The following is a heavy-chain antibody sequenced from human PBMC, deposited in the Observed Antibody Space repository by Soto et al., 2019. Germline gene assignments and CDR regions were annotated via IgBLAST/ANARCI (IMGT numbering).Heavy chain of an antibody. Sequence: QITLKESGPTLVKPTQTLTLTCTFSGFSLSTSGVGVGWIRQPPGKALEWLALIYWDDDKRYTPSPKSRHTITNYTSNTQVVLTMTNIGPVDTATYYCAHIIPARFYYDGMDVWGQGTTVTVSS. J-gene: IGHJ6*02. D-gene: IGHD6-6*01. V-gene: IGHV2-5*02. CDR1: GFSLSTSGVG. CDR3: AHIIPARFYYDGMDV. CDR2: IYWDDDK.